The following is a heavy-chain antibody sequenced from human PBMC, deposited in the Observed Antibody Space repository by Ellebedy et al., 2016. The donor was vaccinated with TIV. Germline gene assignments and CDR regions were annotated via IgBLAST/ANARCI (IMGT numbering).Heavy chain of an antibody. CDR3: AKDRGSRDSVYPNGMDA. Sequence: PGGSLRLSCKASGFTFRSFGMHWVRLSVGKGLEWVADSSYDGAYAHYADSVKGRFTCSRDNSKNTLYLQMNSLGAEDTAVYFCAKDRGSRDSVYPNGMDAWGQGITVTVSS. CDR2: SSYDGAYA. V-gene: IGHV3-30*18. CDR1: GFTFRSFG. J-gene: IGHJ6*02. D-gene: IGHD2-8*01.